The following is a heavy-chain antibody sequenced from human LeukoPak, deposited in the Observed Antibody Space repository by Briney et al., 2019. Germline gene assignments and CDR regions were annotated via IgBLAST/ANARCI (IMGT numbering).Heavy chain of an antibody. Sequence: PGGSLRLSCAASGFTFSSYATHWVRQAPGKGLEWVAVISYDGSNKYYADSVKGRFTISRDNSKNTLYLQTNSLRAEDTAVYYCARRDYYYYGMDVWGQGTTVTVSS. J-gene: IGHJ6*02. CDR2: ISYDGSNK. CDR3: ARRDYYYYGMDV. V-gene: IGHV3-30-3*01. CDR1: GFTFSSYA.